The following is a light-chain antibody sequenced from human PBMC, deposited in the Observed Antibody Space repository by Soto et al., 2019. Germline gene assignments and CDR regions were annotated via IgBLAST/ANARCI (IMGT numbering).Light chain of an antibody. J-gene: IGLJ1*01. V-gene: IGLV2-23*02. CDR1: STDVGSYNL. Sequence: QSMLTQPASVSGSPGQSITISCTGTSTDVGSYNLVSWYQQHPGKAPKLVIYEVSKWPSGVFNRFSGSKSGNTASLTISGLQAEDEADYYCCSYAGSSTLYVFGTGTKVTVL. CDR2: EVS. CDR3: CSYAGSSTLYV.